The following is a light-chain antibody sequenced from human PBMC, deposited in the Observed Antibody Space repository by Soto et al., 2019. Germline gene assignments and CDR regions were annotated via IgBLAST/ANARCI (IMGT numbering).Light chain of an antibody. CDR3: CSYGGTSTYV. CDR1: SSDVGAYNL. CDR2: EGS. Sequence: QSALAQPASVSGSPGQSITISCTGTSSDVGAYNLVSWYQHHPGKAPKLLVYEGSKRPSGVFNRFSGPKSGNTASLTISGLQADDEADYYCCSYGGTSTYVSGTGTKVTVL. J-gene: IGLJ1*01. V-gene: IGLV2-23*01.